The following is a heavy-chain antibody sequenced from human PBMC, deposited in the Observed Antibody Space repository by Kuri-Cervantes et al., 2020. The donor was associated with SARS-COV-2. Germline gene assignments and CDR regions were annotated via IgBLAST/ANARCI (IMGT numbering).Heavy chain of an antibody. Sequence: ASVKVSCKASGYTFTSYGISWVRQAPGQGLEWMGWISAYNGNTNYAQKFQGRVTMTRDTSISTAYMELSRLRSDDTAVYYCASSGITGTLTGFDYWGQGTLVTVSS. CDR2: ISAYNGNT. D-gene: IGHD1/OR15-1a*01. V-gene: IGHV1-18*01. CDR3: ASSGITGTLTGFDY. J-gene: IGHJ4*02. CDR1: GYTFTSYG.